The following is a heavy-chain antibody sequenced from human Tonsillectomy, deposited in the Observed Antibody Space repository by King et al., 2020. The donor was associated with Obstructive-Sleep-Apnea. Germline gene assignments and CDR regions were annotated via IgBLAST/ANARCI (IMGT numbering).Heavy chain of an antibody. Sequence: LQLQESGPGLVKPSQTLSLTCTVSGASISSGGYYWSWIRQLPGKGLEWVGYIYYSGSTYYNPSLKSRVTISVDTSKNQFSLKLTSVTAADTAVYYCARDCAGTPGGPWFDPWGQGTLVTVAS. CDR1: GASISSGGYY. CDR3: ARDCAGTPGGPWFDP. CDR2: IYYSGST. D-gene: IGHD2-21*01. V-gene: IGHV4-31*03. J-gene: IGHJ5*02.